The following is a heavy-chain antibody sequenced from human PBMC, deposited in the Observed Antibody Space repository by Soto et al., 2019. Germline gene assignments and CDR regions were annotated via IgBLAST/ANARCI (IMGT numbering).Heavy chain of an antibody. Sequence: SETLCLTCSVSGASIVGSAGYWSWRQRPPGKGLEWIGEIYHSGSTNYNPSLKSRVTISVDKSKNQFSLNLSSVTAADTAVYYCARDQNGSGNYYTRYFDYWGQGTLVTVSS. D-gene: IGHD3-10*01. J-gene: IGHJ4*02. CDR3: ARDQNGSGNYYTRYFDY. CDR2: IYHSGST. CDR1: GASIVGSAGY. V-gene: IGHV4-61*05.